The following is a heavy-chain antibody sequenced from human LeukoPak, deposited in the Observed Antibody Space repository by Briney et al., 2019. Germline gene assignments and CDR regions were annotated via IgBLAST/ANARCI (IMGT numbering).Heavy chain of an antibody. J-gene: IGHJ6*02. CDR3: ARGNYDIRRGGMDV. CDR1: GFTFSSYA. CDR2: ISYDGSNK. Sequence: GRSLRLSCAASGFTFSSYAMHWVRQAPGKGLEWVAVISYDGSNKYYADSVKGRFTISRDNSKNTLYLQMNSLRAEDTAVYYCARGNYDIRRGGMDVWGQGTTVTVSS. D-gene: IGHD3-9*01. V-gene: IGHV3-30-3*01.